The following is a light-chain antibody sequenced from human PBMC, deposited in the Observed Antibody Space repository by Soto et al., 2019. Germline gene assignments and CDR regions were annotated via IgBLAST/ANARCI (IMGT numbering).Light chain of an antibody. CDR3: QQSYSTPLVT. Sequence: DIQMTQSPSSLSASVGDRVTITCRASQSISNYLNWYQQKPGKVPKLLIYAASSLQSWVPSRLGAGDFGQNSPPPTGSCKLKIFASYYCQQSYSTPLVTFGQGTRLEIK. J-gene: IGKJ5*01. V-gene: IGKV1-39*01. CDR2: AAS. CDR1: QSISNY.